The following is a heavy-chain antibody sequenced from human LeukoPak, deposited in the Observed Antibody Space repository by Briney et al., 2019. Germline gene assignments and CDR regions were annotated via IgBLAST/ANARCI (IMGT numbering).Heavy chain of an antibody. Sequence: GGSLRLSCAASGFTFSSYGMHWVRQAPGKGLEGGAFIRYDGSNKYYADSVKGRFTISRDNSKNTLNLQMNSLRAEDTAVYYCATGHPIVVVVAARTNGDYWGQGTLVTVSS. D-gene: IGHD2-15*01. CDR1: GFTFSSYG. J-gene: IGHJ4*02. CDR3: ATGHPIVVVVAARTNGDY. CDR2: IRYDGSNK. V-gene: IGHV3-30*02.